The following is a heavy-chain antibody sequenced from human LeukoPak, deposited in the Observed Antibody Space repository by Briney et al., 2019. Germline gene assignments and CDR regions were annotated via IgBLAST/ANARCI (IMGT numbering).Heavy chain of an antibody. V-gene: IGHV3-23*01. D-gene: IGHD2-2*01. CDR1: GFTFSSYA. J-gene: IGHJ4*01. CDR3: AKAALRYQLLSSLDY. Sequence: GSLTLSCAASGFTFSSYAMSWARRAPGKGLEWVSAICGSGASTYYADNVQGRFTITRDNSKNTLYLQMNSLRAEDTAIYYCAKAALRYQLLSSLDYWGQGTLVT. CDR2: ICGSGAST.